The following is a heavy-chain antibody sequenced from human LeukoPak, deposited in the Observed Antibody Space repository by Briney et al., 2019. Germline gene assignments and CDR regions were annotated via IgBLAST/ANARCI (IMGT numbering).Heavy chain of an antibody. Sequence: SSETLSLTCAVYGGSFSGYYWSWIRQPPGKGLEWIGEINHSGSTNYNPSLKSRVTISVDTSKNQFSLKLSSVTAADTAVYYCARSGARDYFVILVNWYFDLWGRGTLVTVSS. CDR3: ARSGARDYFVILVNWYFDL. D-gene: IGHD4-17*01. J-gene: IGHJ2*01. CDR1: GGSFSGYY. V-gene: IGHV4-34*01. CDR2: INHSGST.